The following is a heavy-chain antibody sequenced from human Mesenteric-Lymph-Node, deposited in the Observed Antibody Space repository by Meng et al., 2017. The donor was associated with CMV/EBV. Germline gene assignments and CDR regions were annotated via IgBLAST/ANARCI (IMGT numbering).Heavy chain of an antibody. CDR2: INHSGST. CDR1: GGSFSGYY. D-gene: IGHD4-23*01. Sequence: QGQVQQWGAGLLKPSEPRSLTCAVYGGSFSGYYWSWIRQPPGKGLEWIGEINHSGSTNYNPSLKSRVTISVDTSKNQFSLKLSSVTAADTAVYYCARHQRWLKSEGGFNYWGQGTLVTVSS. CDR3: ARHQRWLKSEGGFNY. J-gene: IGHJ4*02. V-gene: IGHV4-34*01.